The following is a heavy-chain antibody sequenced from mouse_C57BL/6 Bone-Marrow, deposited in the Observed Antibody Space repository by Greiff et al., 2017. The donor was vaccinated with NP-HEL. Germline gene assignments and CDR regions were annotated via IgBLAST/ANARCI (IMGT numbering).Heavy chain of an antibody. CDR2: ILPSIGRT. CDR1: DSEVFPIAY. CDR3: ARRRGDYGSSYDYAMDY. D-gene: IGHD1-1*01. Sequence: VQLQQSGSELRSPGSSVKLSCKDFDSEVFPIAYMSWVRQKPGHGFEWIGGILPSIGRTIYGEKLEDKATLDADTLSNTASLELNSLTSEDSAIYYCARRRGDYGSSYDYAMDYWGQGTSVTVSS. J-gene: IGHJ4*01. V-gene: IGHV15-2*01.